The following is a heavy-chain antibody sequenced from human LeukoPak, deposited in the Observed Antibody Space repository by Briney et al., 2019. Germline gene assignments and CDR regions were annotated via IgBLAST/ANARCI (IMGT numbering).Heavy chain of an antibody. J-gene: IGHJ1*01. CDR1: GFTCSYYW. Sequence: GGSLRLSCAASGFTCSYYWMTWVRKAPGQGLEWVANIKEDGSEKNYVDSVKGRFTISRDNAKNSLYLQMNSLRAEDTAVYYCARGQYQLLWGQGTLVTVSS. CDR2: IKEDGSEK. V-gene: IGHV3-7*01. CDR3: ARGQYQLL. D-gene: IGHD2-2*01.